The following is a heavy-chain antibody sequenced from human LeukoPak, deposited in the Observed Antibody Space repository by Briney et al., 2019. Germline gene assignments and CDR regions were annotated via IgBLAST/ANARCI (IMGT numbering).Heavy chain of an antibody. D-gene: IGHD6-19*01. V-gene: IGHV3-30*02. J-gene: IGHJ3*02. Sequence: GGSLRLSCAASGFTFSSYGMHWVRQAPGKGLEWVAFIRYDGSNKYYADSVKGRFTISRDNSKNTLYLQMNSLRAEDTAVYYCAKDPEQWLVRGDAFDIWGQGTMVTVSS. CDR1: GFTFSSYG. CDR3: AKDPEQWLVRGDAFDI. CDR2: IRYDGSNK.